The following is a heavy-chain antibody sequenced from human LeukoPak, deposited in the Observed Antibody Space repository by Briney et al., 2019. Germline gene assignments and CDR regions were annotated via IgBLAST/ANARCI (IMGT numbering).Heavy chain of an antibody. CDR1: GGTFSSYA. CDR2: IIPIFGTA. D-gene: IGHD3-10*01. Sequence: VKVSCKASGGTFSSYAISWVRQAPGRGLEWMGGIIPIFGTANYAQKFQGRVTITADESTSTAYMELSSLRSEDTAVYYCARAPYYYGSGNGDAFDIWGQGTMVTVSS. V-gene: IGHV1-69*01. J-gene: IGHJ3*02. CDR3: ARAPYYYGSGNGDAFDI.